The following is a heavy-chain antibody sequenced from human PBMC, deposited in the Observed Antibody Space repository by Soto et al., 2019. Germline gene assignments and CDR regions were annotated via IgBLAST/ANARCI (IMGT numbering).Heavy chain of an antibody. CDR3: AKDLVVVAAKEPSNWFDP. CDR2: ISYDGSNK. CDR1: GFTFSSYG. D-gene: IGHD2-15*01. V-gene: IGHV3-30*18. J-gene: IGHJ5*02. Sequence: GSLRLSCAASGFTFSSYGMHFCRHSPCKWLEWVAVISYDGSNKYYADSVKGRFTISRDNSKNTLYLQMNSLRAEDTAVYYCAKDLVVVAAKEPSNWFDPWGQGTLVTVSS.